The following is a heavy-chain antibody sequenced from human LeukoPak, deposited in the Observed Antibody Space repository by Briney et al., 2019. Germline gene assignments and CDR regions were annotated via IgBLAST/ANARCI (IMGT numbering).Heavy chain of an antibody. J-gene: IGHJ3*02. V-gene: IGHV1-24*01. CDR3: ATASWREGHGGAFDI. CDR2: FDPEDGET. D-gene: IGHD6-13*01. CDR1: GYTLTELS. Sequence: ASVKVSCKVSGYTLTELSMHWVRQAPGKGLEWMGGFDPEDGETIYAQRSQGRVTMTEDTSTDTAYVELSSLRSEDTAVYYCATASWREGHGGAFDIWGQGTMVTVSS.